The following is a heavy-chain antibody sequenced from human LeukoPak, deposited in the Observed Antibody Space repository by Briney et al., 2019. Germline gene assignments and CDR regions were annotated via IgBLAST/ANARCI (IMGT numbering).Heavy chain of an antibody. CDR2: INSDGSST. J-gene: IGHJ6*02. CDR3: ATGQGHGMDV. V-gene: IGHV3-74*01. CDR1: GFTFSSYW. Sequence: PGGSLRLSCAASGFTFSSYWMHWVRQAPGKGLGWVSRINSDGSSTSYADSVKGRFTISRDNAKNTLYLQMNSLRAEDTAVYYCATGQGHGMDVWGQGTTVTVSS. D-gene: IGHD1-14*01.